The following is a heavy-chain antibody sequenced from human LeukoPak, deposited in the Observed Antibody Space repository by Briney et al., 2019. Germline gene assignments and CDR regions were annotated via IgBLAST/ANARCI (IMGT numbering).Heavy chain of an antibody. J-gene: IGHJ5*02. CDR3: ARGGVKGIAAVVTYFDP. Sequence: ASVKVSCKVSGYTLTELSMHWVRQAPGKGLEWMGGFDPEDGETIYAQKFQGRVTMTEDTSTDTAYMELSSLRSDDTAVYYCARGGVKGIAAVVTYFDPWGQGTLVTVSS. CDR1: GYTLTELS. D-gene: IGHD6-13*01. CDR2: FDPEDGET. V-gene: IGHV1-24*01.